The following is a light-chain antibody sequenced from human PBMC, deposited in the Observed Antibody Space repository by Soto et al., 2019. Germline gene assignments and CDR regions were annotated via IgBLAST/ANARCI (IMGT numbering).Light chain of an antibody. V-gene: IGLV2-14*03. CDR3: SSYSTRSTL. Sequence: QSVLTQPASVSGSPGQSITISCTGTSSDIGAYNYVSWYQLHPGKAPKLIIFDVTYRPSGVSSRFSGSKSGNTASLTISGLQAEDEADYYYSSYSTRSTLFGGGTKLTVL. CDR1: SSDIGAYNY. J-gene: IGLJ2*01. CDR2: DVT.